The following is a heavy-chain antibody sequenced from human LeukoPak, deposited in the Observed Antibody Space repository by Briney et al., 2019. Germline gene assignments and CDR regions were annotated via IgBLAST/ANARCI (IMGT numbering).Heavy chain of an antibody. D-gene: IGHD2-15*01. CDR2: ISRDSANI. Sequence: PGGSLRLSCTASGFALDDYVMHWVRQTPGGGLEWVSGISRDSANIDYADSVKGRFTISRDNSKNTLYLQMNSLRAEDTAVYYCAKDRDIVVVVAATALDYWGQGTLVTVSS. J-gene: IGHJ4*02. CDR1: GFALDDYV. CDR3: AKDRDIVVVVAATALDY. V-gene: IGHV3-9*01.